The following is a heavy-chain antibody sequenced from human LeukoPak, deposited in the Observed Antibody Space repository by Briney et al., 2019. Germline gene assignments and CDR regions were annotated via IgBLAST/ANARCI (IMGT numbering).Heavy chain of an antibody. J-gene: IGHJ5*02. Sequence: ASVKVSCKASGYTFTSYYMHWVRQAPGQGLEWMGIINPSGGSTSYAQKFQGRVTMTRDTSTSTVYMELSSLRSEDTAVYYCARGATINYLRLGELSLYYWFDPWGQGTLVTVSS. CDR1: GYTFTSYY. CDR2: INPSGGST. V-gene: IGHV1-46*01. CDR3: ARGATINYLRLGELSLYYWFDP. D-gene: IGHD3-16*02.